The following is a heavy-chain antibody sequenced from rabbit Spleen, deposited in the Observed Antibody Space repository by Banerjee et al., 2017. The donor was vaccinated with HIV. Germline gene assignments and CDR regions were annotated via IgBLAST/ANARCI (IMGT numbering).Heavy chain of an antibody. V-gene: IGHV1S40*01. CDR3: LRDRANIGGDYGPYYFDL. CDR2: IYTGNVKT. CDR1: GFDFSRGYD. D-gene: IGHD2-1*01. J-gene: IGHJ4*01. Sequence: QQLVESGGGLVKPGASLTLTCKASGFDFSRGYDMCWVRQAPGKGLEWIGCIYTGNVKTYYASWAKGRFTISKTSSTTVTLQMTSLTVADTATYFCLRDRANIGGDYGPYYFDLWGQGTLVTVS.